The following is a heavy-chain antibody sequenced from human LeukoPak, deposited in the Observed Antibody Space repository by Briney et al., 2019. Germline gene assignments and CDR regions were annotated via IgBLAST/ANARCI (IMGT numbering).Heavy chain of an antibody. Sequence: SETLSLTCTVSGYSISSGYYWGWIRQPPGKGLEWIGSIYHSGSTYYNPSLKSRVTISVDTSKNQFSLKLSSVTATDTAVYYCASPVVVVAATGVDAFDIWGQGTMVTVSS. J-gene: IGHJ3*02. CDR3: ASPVVVVAATGVDAFDI. V-gene: IGHV4-38-2*02. CDR1: GYSISSGYY. CDR2: IYHSGST. D-gene: IGHD2-15*01.